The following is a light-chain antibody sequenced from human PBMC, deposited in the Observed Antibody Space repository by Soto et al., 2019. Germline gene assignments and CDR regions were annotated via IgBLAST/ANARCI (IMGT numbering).Light chain of an antibody. CDR2: DAS. Sequence: DIQMTQSPSTLSASVGDRVTITCRASQSIRSWLAWYQQKPGRAPKLLIFDASSLESGVPSRFSGSGSGTEFTLTISSRQTDDFATYYCQQYDSYSPLTFGGGTKVEIK. CDR3: QQYDSYSPLT. CDR1: QSIRSW. J-gene: IGKJ4*01. V-gene: IGKV1-5*01.